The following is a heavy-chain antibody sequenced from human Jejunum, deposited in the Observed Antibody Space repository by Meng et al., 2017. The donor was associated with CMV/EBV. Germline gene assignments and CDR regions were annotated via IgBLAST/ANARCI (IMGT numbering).Heavy chain of an antibody. CDR1: YA. J-gene: IGHJ6*02. CDR3: AKTFLTGFSYGLAYGLDV. D-gene: IGHD5-18*01. V-gene: IGHV3-23*01. CDR2: ISSSGGST. Sequence: YAMGWVRQAPGKGLEWVSAISSSGGSTYYAESVKGRFTISRDTSINTLYLEMNSLRAEDTARYYCAKTFLTGFSYGLAYGLDVWGQGTTVTVSS.